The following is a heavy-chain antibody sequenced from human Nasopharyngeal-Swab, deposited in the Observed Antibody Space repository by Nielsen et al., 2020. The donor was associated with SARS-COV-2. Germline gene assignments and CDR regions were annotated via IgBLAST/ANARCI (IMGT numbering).Heavy chain of an antibody. V-gene: IGHV3-9*01. CDR2: ISWNSGSI. D-gene: IGHD2-2*01. CDR1: GFTFDDYA. J-gene: IGHJ4*02. Sequence: GGSLRLSCAASGFTFDDYAMHWVRQAPGKGLEWVSGISWNSGSIGYADSVKGRFTISRDNAKNSLYLQMNSLRAEDTALYYCARDCCQLPLYYFDYWGQGTLVTVSS. CDR3: ARDCCQLPLYYFDY.